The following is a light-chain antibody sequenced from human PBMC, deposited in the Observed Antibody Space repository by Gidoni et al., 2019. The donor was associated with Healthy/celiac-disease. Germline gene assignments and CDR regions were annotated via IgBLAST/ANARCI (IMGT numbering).Light chain of an antibody. J-gene: IGLJ2*01. CDR1: SSDVGGYNY. CDR2: EVS. CDR3: SSYTSSSTLGV. V-gene: IGLV2-14*01. Sequence: QSALTQPASVSGSPRQSITISCTGTSSDVGGYNYVSWYQQHPGKAPKLMIYEVSNRPSGVSKRFSGSKSGNTASLTISGLQAEDEADYYCSSYTSSSTLGVFGGGTKLTVL.